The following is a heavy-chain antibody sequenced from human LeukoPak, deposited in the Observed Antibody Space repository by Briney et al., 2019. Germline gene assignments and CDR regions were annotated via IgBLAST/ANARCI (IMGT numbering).Heavy chain of an antibody. V-gene: IGHV3-11*04. CDR3: ARDVFVSTWDHGAFDI. J-gene: IGHJ3*02. Sequence: GGSLRLSCAASGFTFSDYYMSWIRQSPGKGLEWVSYISSSATTIYYADSVKGRFTISRDNAKNSLYLQMNSLRAEDTAVYYCARDVFVSTWDHGAFDIWGQGTMSTVSS. D-gene: IGHD6-13*01. CDR2: ISSSATTI. CDR1: GFTFSDYY.